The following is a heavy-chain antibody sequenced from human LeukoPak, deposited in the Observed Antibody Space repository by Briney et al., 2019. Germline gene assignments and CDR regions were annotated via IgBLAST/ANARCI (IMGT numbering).Heavy chain of an antibody. CDR3: ARGEGYYYDSSGRFDY. Sequence: SETLSLTCTVSGGSISSYYWSWIRQPAGKGLEWIGRIYTSGSTNYNPSLKSRVTMSVDTSKNQFSLKLSSVTAADTAVYYCARGEGYYYDSSGRFDYWGQGTLVTVSS. CDR2: IYTSGST. J-gene: IGHJ4*02. V-gene: IGHV4-4*07. D-gene: IGHD3-22*01. CDR1: GGSISSYY.